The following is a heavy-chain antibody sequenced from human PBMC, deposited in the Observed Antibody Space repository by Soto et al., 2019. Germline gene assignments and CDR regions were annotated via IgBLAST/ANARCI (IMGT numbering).Heavy chain of an antibody. J-gene: IGHJ6*02. CDR1: GFTVSSNY. CDR2: IYSGGST. D-gene: IGHD3-9*01. V-gene: IGHV3-53*01. Sequence: PGGSLRLSCAASGFTVSSNYMSWVRQAPGKGLEWVSVIYSGGSTYYADSVKGRFTISRDNSKNTLYLQMNSLRAEDTAVYYCARGQYDILTGYPFYYYYGMDVWGQGTTVTVSS. CDR3: ARGQYDILTGYPFYYYYGMDV.